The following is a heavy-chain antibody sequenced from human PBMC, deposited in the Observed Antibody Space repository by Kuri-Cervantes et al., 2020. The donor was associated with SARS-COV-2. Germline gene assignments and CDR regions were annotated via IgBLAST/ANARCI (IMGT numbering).Heavy chain of an antibody. V-gene: IGHV3-23*01. CDR3: ARSIISHQIYYYVYYMDV. Sequence: GGSLRLSCAASGFTFSNYALTWVRQAPGKGLEWVATISGGGKVTHYADSVKGRFTMSRGNSQNTLSLHMNSLRAEDTAIYYCARSIISHQIYYYVYYMDVWGKGTAVTVSS. D-gene: IGHD1-14*01. CDR2: ISGGGKVT. CDR1: GFTFSNYA. J-gene: IGHJ6*03.